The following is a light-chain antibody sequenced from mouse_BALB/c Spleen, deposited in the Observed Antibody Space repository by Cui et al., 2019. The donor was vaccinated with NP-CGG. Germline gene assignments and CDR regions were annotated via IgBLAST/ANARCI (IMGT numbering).Light chain of an antibody. CDR3: ALWYSNHWV. V-gene: IGLV1*01. Sequence: QAVVTQESALTTSPGETVTLTCRSSTEAVTTSNYANWVQEKPDHLFTGLIGGTNNRAPGVPARFSGSLIGDKAALTITGAQTEDEAIYFCALWYSNHWVFGGGTQLTVL. J-gene: IGLJ1*01. CDR1: TEAVTTSNY. CDR2: GTN.